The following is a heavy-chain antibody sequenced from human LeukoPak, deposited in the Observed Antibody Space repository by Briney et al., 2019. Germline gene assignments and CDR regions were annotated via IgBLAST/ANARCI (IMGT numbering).Heavy chain of an antibody. CDR1: GFTFSTFW. Sequence: GSLRLSCAASGFTFSTFWMHWVRQAPGKGLVWVSGINSDGSSSTYVDSVKGRFTISRDNAKNTLYLQMNNLRAEDTAVYYCARGRYYGMDVWGQGTTVTVSS. CDR3: ARGRYYGMDV. J-gene: IGHJ6*02. V-gene: IGHV3-74*03. CDR2: INSDGSSS.